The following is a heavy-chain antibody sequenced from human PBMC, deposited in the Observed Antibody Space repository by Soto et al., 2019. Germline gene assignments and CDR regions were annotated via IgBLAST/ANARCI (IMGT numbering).Heavy chain of an antibody. CDR3: ARDGVLATGPIDN. D-gene: IGHD5-12*01. V-gene: IGHV3-11*01. J-gene: IGHJ4*02. Sequence: ESGGGLVEPGGALRLSCIASGFTFSDYYMSWIRQAPGKGLEWLSYISSSGGTIYHVDSVKGRFTISRDNAKNSLYLQMDSLRAEDTAIYYCARDGVLATGPIDNWGPGTLVTVSS. CDR2: ISSSGGTI. CDR1: GFTFSDYY.